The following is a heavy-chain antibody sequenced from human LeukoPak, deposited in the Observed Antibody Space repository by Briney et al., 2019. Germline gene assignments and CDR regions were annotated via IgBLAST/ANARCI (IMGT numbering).Heavy chain of an antibody. V-gene: IGHV3-23*01. CDR3: AKDAYTSSWYRFDP. D-gene: IGHD6-13*01. J-gene: IGHJ5*02. Sequence: GGSLSLSCAASGFTFSSYAMSWVRQAPGKGLEWVSAISGSGGGTSYADSVKGRFTISRDNSKNTLSLQMNSLRAEDTAVYYCAKDAYTSSWYRFDPWGQGTLATVSS. CDR1: GFTFSSYA. CDR2: ISGSGGGT.